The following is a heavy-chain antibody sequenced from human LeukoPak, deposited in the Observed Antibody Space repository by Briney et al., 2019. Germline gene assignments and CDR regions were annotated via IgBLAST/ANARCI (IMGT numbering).Heavy chain of an antibody. CDR1: GYIFSSYW. J-gene: IGHJ4*02. CDR2: IYPGDSHT. D-gene: IGHD3-16*01. Sequence: GESLKISCKGSGYIFSSYWIGWVRQMPGKGLEWMGIIYPGDSHTTYSPSFQGQVTISADKSISTAYLQWSSLKASDTAMYYCATTYAGRYYFDYWGQGTLVTVSS. CDR3: ATTYAGRYYFDY. V-gene: IGHV5-51*01.